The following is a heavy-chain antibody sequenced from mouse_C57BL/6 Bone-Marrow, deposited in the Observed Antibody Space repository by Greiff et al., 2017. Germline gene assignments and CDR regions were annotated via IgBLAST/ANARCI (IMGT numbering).Heavy chain of an antibody. CDR2: SRNKANDYTT. CDR3: ARDEVARGFAY. D-gene: IGHD1-1*02. V-gene: IGHV7-1*01. Sequence: EVKLVESGGGLVQSGRSLRLSCATSGFTFSDFYMEWVRQAPGKGLEWIAASRNKANDYTTEYSVSVKGRFIVSRDTSQSILYLQMNALRAEDTAIYYCARDEVARGFAYCGQGTLVTVSA. CDR1: GFTFSDFY. J-gene: IGHJ3*01.